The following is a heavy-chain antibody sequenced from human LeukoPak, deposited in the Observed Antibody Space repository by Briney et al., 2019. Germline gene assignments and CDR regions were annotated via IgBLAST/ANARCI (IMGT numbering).Heavy chain of an antibody. CDR1: GDSISSGNYY. V-gene: IGHV4-39*07. J-gene: IGHJ6*03. Sequence: SETLSLTCSVSGDSISSGNYYWAWIRQPPGKGLEWIGSIYYSGETYYNPSLKSRVSISVDKSKNQFSLSLTSVTAADTAVYYCASEYSSSSLYYYYYYMDVWGKGTTVTVSS. CDR2: IYYSGET. CDR3: ASEYSSSSLYYYYYYMDV. D-gene: IGHD6-6*01.